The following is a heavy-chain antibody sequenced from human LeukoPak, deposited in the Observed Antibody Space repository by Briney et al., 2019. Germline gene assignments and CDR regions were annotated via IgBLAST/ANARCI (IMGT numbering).Heavy chain of an antibody. CDR3: AKPPRYFDWPAFDY. CDR1: GFTFSSYA. CDR2: ISGSGGST. J-gene: IGHJ4*02. D-gene: IGHD3-9*01. Sequence: GGSLRLSRAASGFTFSSYAMSWVRQAPGKGLEWVSAISGSGGSTYYADSVKGRFTISRDNSKNTLYLQMNSLRAEDTAVYYCAKPPRYFDWPAFDYWGQGTLVTVSS. V-gene: IGHV3-23*01.